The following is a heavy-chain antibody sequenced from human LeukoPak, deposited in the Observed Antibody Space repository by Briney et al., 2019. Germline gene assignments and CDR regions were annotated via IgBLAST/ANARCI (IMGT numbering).Heavy chain of an antibody. CDR3: TKDTAYYFDY. D-gene: IGHD2-21*02. CDR1: GYTFGDYA. V-gene: IGHV3-49*03. CDR2: IRNKAYGGTT. J-gene: IGHJ4*02. Sequence: GGSLRLSCTTSGYTFGDYAMSWFRQAPGKGLEWVGFIRNKAYGGTTEYAASVKGRFTFSRDDSKSIAYLQMNSLRIEDTAVYYCTKDTAYYFDYWGQGILVSVSS.